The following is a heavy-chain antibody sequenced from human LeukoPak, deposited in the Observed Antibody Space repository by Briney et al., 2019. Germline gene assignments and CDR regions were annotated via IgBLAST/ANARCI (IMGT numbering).Heavy chain of an antibody. Sequence: SLRLSCAASGFTFDDYAMHWVRQAPGKGLEWVSGISWNSGSIGYADSVKGRFTISTDNSKNTLYLQMNSLRAEDTAVYYCARSLSSRFSGPRRPYYFDSWGQGTLVTVSS. CDR3: ARSLSSRFSGPRRPYYFDS. J-gene: IGHJ4*02. CDR2: ISWNSGSI. V-gene: IGHV3-9*01. D-gene: IGHD3-16*02. CDR1: GFTFDDYA.